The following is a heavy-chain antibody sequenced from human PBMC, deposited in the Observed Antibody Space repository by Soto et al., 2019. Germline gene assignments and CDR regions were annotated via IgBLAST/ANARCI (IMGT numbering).Heavy chain of an antibody. J-gene: IGHJ6*02. CDR1: GGTFSSYA. CDR2: IIPIFGTA. CDR3: ARDYYGSGSYIYYYGMDV. Sequence: VASVKVSCKASGGTFSSYAISWVRQAPGQGLEWMGGIIPIFGTANYAQKFQGRVTITADKSTSTAYMELSSLRSEDTAVYYCARDYYGSGSYIYYYGMDVWGQGTTVTVSS. V-gene: IGHV1-69*06. D-gene: IGHD3-10*01.